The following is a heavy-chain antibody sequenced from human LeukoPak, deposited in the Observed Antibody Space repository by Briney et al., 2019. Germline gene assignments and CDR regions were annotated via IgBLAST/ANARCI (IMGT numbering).Heavy chain of an antibody. J-gene: IGHJ5*02. Sequence: SETLSLTCTVSGGSISSYYWSWIRQPAGKGLEWIGRIYTSGSTNYNPSLKSRVTMSVDTSKNQFSLKLSSVTAADTAVYYCARPGYSGFDYSSGWKNWFDPWGQGTLVTVSS. CDR2: IYTSGST. D-gene: IGHD5-12*01. V-gene: IGHV4-4*07. CDR1: GGSISSYY. CDR3: ARPGYSGFDYSSGWKNWFDP.